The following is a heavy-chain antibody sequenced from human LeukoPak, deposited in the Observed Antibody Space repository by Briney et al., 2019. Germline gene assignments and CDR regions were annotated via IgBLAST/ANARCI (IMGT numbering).Heavy chain of an antibody. CDR3: ARDRIRNILTAPGAFDI. D-gene: IGHD3-9*01. J-gene: IGHJ3*02. V-gene: IGHV1-18*01. CDR1: GYTFTSYG. Sequence: GASVKVSCKASGYTFTSYGISWVRQAPGQGLEWMGWISAYNGNTNYAQKLQGRVTMTTDTSTSTAYMELRSLRSDDTAVYYCARDRIRNILTAPGAFDIWGQGTMVTVSS. CDR2: ISAYNGNT.